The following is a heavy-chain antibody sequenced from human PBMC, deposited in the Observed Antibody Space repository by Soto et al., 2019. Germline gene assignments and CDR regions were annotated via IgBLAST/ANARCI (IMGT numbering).Heavy chain of an antibody. D-gene: IGHD3-3*01. V-gene: IGHV3-23*01. CDR1: GFTFSSYA. Sequence: GGSLRLSCAASGFTFSSYAMSWVRQAPGKGLEWVSAISGSGGSTYYADSVKGRFTISRDNSKNTLYLQMNSLRAEDTAIYYCANDLPRYYDFWSGNQASFDIWGQGTMVTVSS. CDR2: ISGSGGST. J-gene: IGHJ3*02. CDR3: ANDLPRYYDFWSGNQASFDI.